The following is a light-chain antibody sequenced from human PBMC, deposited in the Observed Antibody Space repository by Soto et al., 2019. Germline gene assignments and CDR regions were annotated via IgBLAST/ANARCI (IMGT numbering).Light chain of an antibody. CDR2: DVS. V-gene: IGLV2-11*01. CDR1: SSDVGAYNY. Sequence: QSVLTQPRSVSGSPGQSVTISCTGTSSDVGAYNYVSWHQQHPGKAPKLMIYDVSKRPSGVPDRFSGSKSGNTASLTISGLQAEDEDDYYCCSYAGSYTYVFGNGTKVT. J-gene: IGLJ1*01. CDR3: CSYAGSYTYV.